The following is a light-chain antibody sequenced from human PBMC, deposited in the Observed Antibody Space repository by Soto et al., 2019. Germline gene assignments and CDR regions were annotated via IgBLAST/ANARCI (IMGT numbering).Light chain of an antibody. CDR3: QQYYSYPWA. V-gene: IGKV1-9*01. Sequence: DIQLTQSPSFLSASVGDRVTITCRASQGISSYLAWYQQKPGKAPKLLIYAASTLQSGVPSRFSGSGSGTEFTLTISRLQPEDFATYYCQQYYSYPWAFGQGTKVDIK. CDR1: QGISSY. CDR2: AAS. J-gene: IGKJ1*01.